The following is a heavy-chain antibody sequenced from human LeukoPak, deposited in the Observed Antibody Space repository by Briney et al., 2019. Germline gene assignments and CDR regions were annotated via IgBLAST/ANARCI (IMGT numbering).Heavy chain of an antibody. CDR2: ISWNSGNA. CDR3: AKDRTYSGYDALDY. D-gene: IGHD5-12*01. J-gene: IGHJ4*02. CDR1: GFTFDDYS. Sequence: GGSLRLSCAASGFTFDDYSMHWVRQVPGKGLEWVSGISWNSGNAGYADSVKGRFTISRDNAKNSLYLQMNSLRTEDTALYYCAKDRTYSGYDALDYWGQGTLVSVSS. V-gene: IGHV3-9*01.